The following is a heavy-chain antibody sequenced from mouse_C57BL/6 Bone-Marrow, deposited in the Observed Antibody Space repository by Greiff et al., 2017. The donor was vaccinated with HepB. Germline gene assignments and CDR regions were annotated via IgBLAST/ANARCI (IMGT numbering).Heavy chain of an antibody. CDR3: ARPLFFLTWFAY. V-gene: IGHV1-53*01. Sequence: VQLQQPGTELVKPGASVKLSCKASGYTFTSYWMHWVKQRPGQGLEWIGNINPSNGGTNYNEKFKSKATLTVDKSSSTAYMQLSSLTSEDSAVYCCARPLFFLTWFAYWGQGTLVTVSA. D-gene: IGHD6-1*01. CDR2: INPSNGGT. J-gene: IGHJ3*01. CDR1: GYTFTSYW.